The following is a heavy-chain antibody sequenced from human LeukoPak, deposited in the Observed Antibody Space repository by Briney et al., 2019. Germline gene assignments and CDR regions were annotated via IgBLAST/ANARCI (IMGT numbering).Heavy chain of an antibody. J-gene: IGHJ4*02. CDR3: ARDSGYSSSGSNA. D-gene: IGHD6-13*01. Sequence: GGSLRLSCAASGFTFSSYSMNWVRQAPGKGLEWVSSISSSSSYIYYADSVKGRFAISRDNAKNSLYLQMNSLRAEDTAVYYCARDSGYSSSGSNAWGQGTLVTVSS. V-gene: IGHV3-21*01. CDR2: ISSSSSYI. CDR1: GFTFSSYS.